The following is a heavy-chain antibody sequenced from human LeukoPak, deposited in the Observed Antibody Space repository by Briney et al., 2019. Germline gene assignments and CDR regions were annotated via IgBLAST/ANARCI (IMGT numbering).Heavy chain of an antibody. CDR1: GGAVSHYY. J-gene: IGHJ6*04. CDR3: ARGPVYGPGTITGMDV. V-gene: IGHV4-4*07. CDR2: IHSTGNT. Sequence: SETLSLTCTVSGGAVSHYYWSWVRQPAGKGLQWIGRIHSTGNTDSHPSLRSRVTMSVDTSTNQFFLNLTSVTAADTAVYYCARGPVYGPGTITGMDVWGTETTVTVSS. D-gene: IGHD1-20*01.